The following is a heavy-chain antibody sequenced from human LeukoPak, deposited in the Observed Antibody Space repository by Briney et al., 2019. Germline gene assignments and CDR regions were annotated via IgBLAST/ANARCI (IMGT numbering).Heavy chain of an antibody. Sequence: SQTLSLTCTVSGGSISSGGYYWSWIRQHPGKGLEWIGYIYYSGSTYYNPSLKSRVTISVDTSKNQFSLKLSSVTAADTAVYYCARFEMATTENPFDYWGQGTLVTVSS. D-gene: IGHD5-24*01. CDR3: ARFEMATTENPFDY. CDR1: GGSISSGGYY. V-gene: IGHV4-31*03. J-gene: IGHJ4*02. CDR2: IYYSGST.